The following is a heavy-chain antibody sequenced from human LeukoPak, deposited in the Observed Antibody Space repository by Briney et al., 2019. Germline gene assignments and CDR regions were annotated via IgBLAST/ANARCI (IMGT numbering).Heavy chain of an antibody. J-gene: IGHJ3*02. D-gene: IGHD6-19*01. CDR1: GGSFSGYY. CDR3: ARDSGWYYAFDI. CDR2: INHSGST. Sequence: SETLSLTCAVYGGSFSGYYWSWIRQPPGKGLEWIGEINHSGSTNYNPSLKSRVTISKDTSKYQFFLKLSSVTAADTAVYYCARDSGWYYAFDIWGQGAMVTVSS. V-gene: IGHV4-34*01.